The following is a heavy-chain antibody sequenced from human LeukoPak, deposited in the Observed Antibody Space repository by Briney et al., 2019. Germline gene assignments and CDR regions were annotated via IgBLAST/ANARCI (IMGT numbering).Heavy chain of an antibody. CDR1: GFTFSSYA. V-gene: IGHV3-23*01. Sequence: PGGSLRLSCVASGFTFSSYAMSWVRQAPGKGLEWVSAISGSGGSTYYADSVKGRFTISRDNSKNTLYLQMNSLRAEDTAVYYCAKDKDLAYCGGDCYPAAFDIWGQGTMVTVSS. CDR2: ISGSGGST. CDR3: AKDKDLAYCGGDCYPAAFDI. D-gene: IGHD2-21*02. J-gene: IGHJ3*02.